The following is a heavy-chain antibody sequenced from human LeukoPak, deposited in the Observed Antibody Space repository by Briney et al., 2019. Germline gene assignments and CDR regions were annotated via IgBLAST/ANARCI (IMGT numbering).Heavy chain of an antibody. D-gene: IGHD3-16*01. CDR2: ISSSSSYT. CDR3: ARDLRYFDY. V-gene: IGHV3-11*05. CDR1: GFTFSDYY. J-gene: IGHJ4*02. Sequence: KPGGSLRLSCAASGFTFSDYYMSWIRQAPGKGLEWVSYISSSSSYTNYADSVKGRFTISRDNTKNSLYLQMNSLRAEDTAVYYCARDLRYFDYWGQGTLVTVSS.